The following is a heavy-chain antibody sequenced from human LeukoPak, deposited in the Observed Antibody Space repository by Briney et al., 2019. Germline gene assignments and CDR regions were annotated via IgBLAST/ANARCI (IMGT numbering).Heavy chain of an antibody. D-gene: IGHD2-21*02. CDR1: GYTLTELS. J-gene: IGHJ4*02. V-gene: IGHV1-24*01. Sequence: ASVKVSCKVSGYTLTELSMHWVRQAPGKGLEWMGGFDPEDGETIYAQKFQGRVTMTEDTSTDTAYMELSSLRSEDTAVYYCATPPQRPNCGGDCYVFDYWGQGTQVTVSS. CDR3: ATPPQRPNCGGDCYVFDY. CDR2: FDPEDGET.